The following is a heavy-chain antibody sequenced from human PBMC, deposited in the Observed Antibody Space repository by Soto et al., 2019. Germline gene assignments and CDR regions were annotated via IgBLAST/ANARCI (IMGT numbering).Heavy chain of an antibody. D-gene: IGHD2-8*01. J-gene: IGHJ4*02. Sequence: QVQLQESGPGLVKPSQTLSLSCTVSGDSITGGDVYWSWIRQSPGKALEWIAHISYGGYKFYTPSLKSRVTMSVDTSRNQVSLKLSSVTAADTAVYYCATGNGSFLSFLDNWGQGHLVAVSS. CDR1: GDSITGGDVY. CDR3: ATGNGSFLSFLDN. CDR2: ISYGGYK. V-gene: IGHV4-30-4*01.